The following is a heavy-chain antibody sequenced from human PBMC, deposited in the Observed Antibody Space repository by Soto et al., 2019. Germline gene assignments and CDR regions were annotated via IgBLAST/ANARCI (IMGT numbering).Heavy chain of an antibody. J-gene: IGHJ4*02. V-gene: IGHV1-69*08. CDR3: ARELSGYGSTVTTRLDY. D-gene: IGHD4-17*01. CDR1: GGTFSSYT. CDR2: IIPILGIA. Sequence: QVQLVQSGAEVKKPGSSVKASCKASGGTFSSYTISWVRQAPGQGLEWMGRIIPILGIANYAQKFQGRVTITADKSTSTAYMELSSLRSEDTAVYYCARELSGYGSTVTTRLDYWGQGTLVTVSS.